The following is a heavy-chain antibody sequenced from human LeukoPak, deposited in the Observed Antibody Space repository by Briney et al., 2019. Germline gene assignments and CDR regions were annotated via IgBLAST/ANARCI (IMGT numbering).Heavy chain of an antibody. Sequence: ASVKVSCKASGGSFSSYAISWVRQVPGQGLEWMGRIIPIFGTANYAQKFQGRVTMTTDESTSTAYMELSSLRSEDTAVYYCGSTAAGTITYWGQGTLVTVSS. CDR3: GSTAAGTITY. D-gene: IGHD6-13*01. CDR2: IIPIFGTA. V-gene: IGHV1-69*05. J-gene: IGHJ4*02. CDR1: GGSFSSYA.